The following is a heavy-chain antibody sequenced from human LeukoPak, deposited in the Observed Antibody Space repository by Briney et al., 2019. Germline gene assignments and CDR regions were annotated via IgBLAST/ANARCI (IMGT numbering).Heavy chain of an antibody. V-gene: IGHV3-30*04. CDR3: ARGANYDFWSGANWFDP. CDR1: GFTFSSYA. D-gene: IGHD3-3*01. CDR2: ISYDGSNK. Sequence: GGSLRLSCAASGFTFSSYAMHWVRQAPGKGLEWVAVISYDGSNKYYADSVKGRFTISRDNSKNTLYLQMNSLRAEDTAVYYCARGANYDFWSGANWFDPWGQGTLVTVSS. J-gene: IGHJ5*02.